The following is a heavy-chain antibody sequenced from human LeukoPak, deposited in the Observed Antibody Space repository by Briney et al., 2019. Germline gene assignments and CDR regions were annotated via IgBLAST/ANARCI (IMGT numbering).Heavy chain of an antibody. CDR3: ATRFTSSSSRIDAFDI. CDR1: GFTVSSNY. D-gene: IGHD6-6*01. J-gene: IGHJ3*02. V-gene: IGHV3-66*01. CDR2: IYSGGTT. Sequence: GGSLRLSCAASGFTVSSNYMSWVRQAPGKGLEWVSVIYSGGTTYYADSVKGRFTISRDNSKNTLYLQMNSLRAEDTAVYYCATRFTSSSSRIDAFDIWGQGAMVTVSS.